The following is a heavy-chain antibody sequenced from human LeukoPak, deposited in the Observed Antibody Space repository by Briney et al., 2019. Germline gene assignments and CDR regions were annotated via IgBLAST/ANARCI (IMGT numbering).Heavy chain of an antibody. Sequence: SETLSLTCTVSGDSISNYYWSWIRQPPGKGLEWIGYMYYSGSPNYNPSLKSRVTISLDTSKNQFSLKLSSVTAADTAVYYCARTTGTTSRYGMDVWGQGTTVTVSS. CDR1: GDSISNYY. CDR3: ARTTGTTSRYGMDV. V-gene: IGHV4-59*01. J-gene: IGHJ6*02. CDR2: MYYSGSP. D-gene: IGHD1-1*01.